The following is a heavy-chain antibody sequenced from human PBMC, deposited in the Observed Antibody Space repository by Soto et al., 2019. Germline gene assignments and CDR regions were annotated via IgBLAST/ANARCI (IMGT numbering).Heavy chain of an antibody. CDR2: INWNSGSI. D-gene: IGHD6-13*01. Sequence: PGGSLRLSCAASGCTFDDYAMHWVRQVPGKGLEWVAGINWNSGSIGYGDSVKGRFAISRDNAKNSLHLQMNSLSAEDTAFYYCVKDESINWYSGHFRHWGQGTLVTVSS. J-gene: IGHJ1*01. CDR1: GCTFDDYA. V-gene: IGHV3-9*01. CDR3: VKDESINWYSGHFRH.